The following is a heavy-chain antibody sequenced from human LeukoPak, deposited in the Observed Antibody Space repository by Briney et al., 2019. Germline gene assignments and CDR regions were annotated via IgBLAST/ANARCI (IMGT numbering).Heavy chain of an antibody. Sequence: GGSLRLSCAASGFTFSNAYMNWVRQAPGKGLEWVGRIKPKTDGETTEYAAPVRGRFSISRDDSKNMLYLQMNSLKTEDTAVYYCITPLPYSAQGGQGTLVTVSS. CDR1: GFTFSNAY. D-gene: IGHD2-21*01. CDR2: IKPKTDGETT. J-gene: IGHJ4*02. V-gene: IGHV3-15*07. CDR3: ITPLPYSAQ.